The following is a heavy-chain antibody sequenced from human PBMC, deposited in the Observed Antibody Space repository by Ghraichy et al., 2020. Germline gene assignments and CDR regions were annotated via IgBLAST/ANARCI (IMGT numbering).Heavy chain of an antibody. CDR2: IYYSGTT. CDR3: AACIAASTNPRFDP. V-gene: IGHV4-31*03. Sequence: SETLSLTCTVSGGSMSSGGYYWSWIRQHPGKGLEWIGYIYYSGTTYYNPSLQSRAIISVDTSKNQFSLMLRSVTAADTAVYYCAACIAASTNPRFDPWGQGTQVTVSS. CDR1: GGSMSSGGYY. J-gene: IGHJ5*02. D-gene: IGHD6-13*01.